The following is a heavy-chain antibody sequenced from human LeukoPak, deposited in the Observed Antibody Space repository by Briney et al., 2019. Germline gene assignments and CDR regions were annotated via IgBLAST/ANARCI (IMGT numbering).Heavy chain of an antibody. CDR1: GGSFSGYY. CDR2: INHSGST. D-gene: IGHD2-8*02. CDR3: ARGGYWTFDY. V-gene: IGHV4-34*01. J-gene: IGHJ4*02. Sequence: PSETLSLTCVVHGGSFSGYYWTWIRQPPGKGLEWIGEINHSGSTNYNPSLKSRITISVDTSKNQFSLILSSVTAADTAVYYCARGGYWTFDYWGQGTLVTVSS.